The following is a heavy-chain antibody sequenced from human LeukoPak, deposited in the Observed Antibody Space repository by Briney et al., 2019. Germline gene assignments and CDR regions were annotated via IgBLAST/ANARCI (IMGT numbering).Heavy chain of an antibody. CDR3: ARGSAPAGTYHLDC. CDR1: GFTFSNHA. Sequence: GGSLRLSCAASGFTFSNHAMLWVRQPPGKGPEWVAVISDDGNSDHYADSVKGRFTFSRDNSKNTLSLQMNSLSGEDTAVYYCARGSAPAGTYHLDCWGQGTLVTVSS. D-gene: IGHD6-25*01. CDR2: ISDDGNSD. J-gene: IGHJ4*02. V-gene: IGHV3-30-3*01.